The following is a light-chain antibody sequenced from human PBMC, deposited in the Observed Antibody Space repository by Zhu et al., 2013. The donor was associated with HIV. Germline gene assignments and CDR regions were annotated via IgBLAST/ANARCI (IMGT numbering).Light chain of an antibody. J-gene: IGKJ1*01. V-gene: IGKV1-5*01. CDR3: EQYVVHPCT. Sequence: DIQMTQSPSTLSASVGDRVTITCRASQSISSWLAWYQQKPGKAPNLLIYDASSLESGVPSRFSGSGSGTEFTLTISGLQPDDFATYYCEQYVVHPCTFGQGTKVEIK. CDR2: DAS. CDR1: QSISSW.